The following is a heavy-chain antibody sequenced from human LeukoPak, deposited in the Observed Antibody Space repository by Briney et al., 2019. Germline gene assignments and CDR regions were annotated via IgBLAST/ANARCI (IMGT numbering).Heavy chain of an antibody. CDR1: GGSISSGSYY. J-gene: IGHJ3*02. D-gene: IGHD3-22*01. Sequence: PSETLSLTCTVSGGSISSGSYYWSWIRQPAGKGLEWIGRIYASGSTNYNPSLKSRVTISVDMPKNQFSLKLSSVTAADTAVYYCARGYDPSRDAFDIWAQGTMVTVSS. V-gene: IGHV4-61*02. CDR3: ARGYDPSRDAFDI. CDR2: IYASGST.